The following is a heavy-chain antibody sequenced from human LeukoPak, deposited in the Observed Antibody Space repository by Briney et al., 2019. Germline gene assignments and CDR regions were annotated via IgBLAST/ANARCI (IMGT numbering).Heavy chain of an antibody. Sequence: SETLSLTCAVYGGSFSGYYWSWIRQPPGKGLEWIGEINDSGGTNYNPSLKSRVTISVDTSKNQFSLKLTSVTAADTAVYYCARGQGGECLRSWGQGTLVTVSS. D-gene: IGHD5-12*01. CDR3: ARGQGGECLRS. V-gene: IGHV4-34*01. CDR1: GGSFSGYY. CDR2: INDSGGT. J-gene: IGHJ4*02.